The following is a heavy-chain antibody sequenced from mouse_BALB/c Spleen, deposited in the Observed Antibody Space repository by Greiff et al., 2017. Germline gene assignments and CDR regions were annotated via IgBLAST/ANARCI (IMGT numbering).Heavy chain of an antibody. CDR1: GYTFTSYV. D-gene: IGHD2-3*01. V-gene: IGHV1-14*01. J-gene: IGHJ4*01. CDR2: INPYNDGT. CDR3: ASGYYEGYAMDY. Sequence: EVQRVESGPELVKPGASVKMSCKASGYTFTSYVMHWVKQKPGQGLEWIGYINPYNDGTKYNEKFKGKATLTSDKSSSTAYMELSSLTSEDSAVYYCASGYYEGYAMDYWGQGTSVTVSS.